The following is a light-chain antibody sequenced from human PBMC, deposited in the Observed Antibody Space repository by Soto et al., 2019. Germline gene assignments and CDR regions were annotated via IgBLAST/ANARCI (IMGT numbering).Light chain of an antibody. CDR3: QQYYSTPPT. V-gene: IGKV4-1*01. Sequence: DIVMTQSPDCLAVSLGERATINYKSSQSVLYSSNNKNYLAWYQQKPGQPPKLLIYWASTRESGVPDRFSGSGSGTDFTLTISSLQAEDVAVYYCQQYYSTPPTFGQGTKVDIK. J-gene: IGKJ2*01. CDR2: WAS. CDR1: QSVLYSSNNKNY.